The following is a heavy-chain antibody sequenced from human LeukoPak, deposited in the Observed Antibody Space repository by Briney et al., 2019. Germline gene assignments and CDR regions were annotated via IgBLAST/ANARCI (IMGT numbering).Heavy chain of an antibody. J-gene: IGHJ4*02. D-gene: IGHD1-1*01. CDR2: ISGSGGST. CDR3: AKGVQLDY. Sequence: GGSLRVSCAAFGFTFSRYAMNWVRQPPGKGLECVSTISGSGGSTYYAGSVKGRFTISRDNSNNTLYLQMNSLRAEDTAVYYGAKGVQLDYWGQGILVTVSS. V-gene: IGHV3-23*01. CDR1: GFTFSRYA.